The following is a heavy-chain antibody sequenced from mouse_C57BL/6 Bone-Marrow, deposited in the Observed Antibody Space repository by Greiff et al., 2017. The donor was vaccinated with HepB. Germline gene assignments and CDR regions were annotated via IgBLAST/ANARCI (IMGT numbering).Heavy chain of an antibody. J-gene: IGHJ2*01. CDR2: IYPRSGNT. Sequence: VKVVESGAELARPGASVKLSCKASGYTFTSYGISWVKQRTGQGLEWIGEIYPRSGNTYYNEKFKGKATLTADKSSSTAYMELRSLTSEDSAVYFCARYYDGSDYWGQGTTLTVSS. V-gene: IGHV1-81*01. D-gene: IGHD2-3*01. CDR3: ARYYDGSDY. CDR1: GYTFTSYG.